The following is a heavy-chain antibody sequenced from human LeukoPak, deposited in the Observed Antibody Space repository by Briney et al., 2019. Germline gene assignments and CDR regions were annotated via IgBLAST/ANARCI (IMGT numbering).Heavy chain of an antibody. CDR1: GFTFSSYV. CDR2: ISSSSSYI. CDR3: AREMATNRGNFDY. D-gene: IGHD5-24*01. Sequence: PGGSLNLSCAPSGFTFSSYVMNWVRQAPGKGLEWVSSISSSSSYIYYADSVKGRFTISRDNAKNSLYLQMNSLRAEDTAVYYCAREMATNRGNFDYWGQGTLVTVSS. V-gene: IGHV3-21*01. J-gene: IGHJ4*02.